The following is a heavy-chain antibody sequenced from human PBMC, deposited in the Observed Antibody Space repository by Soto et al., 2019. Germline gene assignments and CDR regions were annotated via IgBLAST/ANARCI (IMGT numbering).Heavy chain of an antibody. V-gene: IGHV3-13*01. J-gene: IGHJ5*02. Sequence: EVQLVESGGGLVQPGGSLRLSCAASGFTFSSHDMHWVRQVTGKGLEWVAGIDSAGDAKYPASVKGRFTISRENAKNSLHRQMISLRAGDTAVYYCASGGIWGVGWNWFDTWGEGTLVAVSS. CDR3: ASGGIWGVGWNWFDT. CDR2: IDSAGDA. CDR1: GFTFSSHD. D-gene: IGHD3-16*01.